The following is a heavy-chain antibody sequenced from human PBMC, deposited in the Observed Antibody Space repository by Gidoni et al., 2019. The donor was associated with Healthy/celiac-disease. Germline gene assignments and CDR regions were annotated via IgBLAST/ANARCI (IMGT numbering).Heavy chain of an antibody. V-gene: IGHV3-23*01. CDR1: RFTFSSYA. CDR2: ISGSGGST. J-gene: IGHJ6*02. Sequence: EVQLLASGRGLVQPGGSLRRSCAASRFTFSSYAMSWVRQAPGKGLEWVSAISGSGGSTYYAESVKGRFTISRDNSKNTLYLQMNSLRAEDTAVYYCAKTWGDCSSTSCYLGGMDVWGQGTTVTVSS. CDR3: AKTWGDCSSTSCYLGGMDV. D-gene: IGHD2-2*01.